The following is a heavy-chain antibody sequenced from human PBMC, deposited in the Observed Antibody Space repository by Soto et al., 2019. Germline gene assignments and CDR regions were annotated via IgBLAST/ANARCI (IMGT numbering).Heavy chain of an antibody. Sequence: SVKVSCKASGGTFSSYAISWVRQAPGQGLEWMGGIVPIFGTANYAQKFQGRVTITADESTSTAYMELSSLRSEDTAVYYCARALGASGYAGYYFDYWGQGTLVTVSS. D-gene: IGHD5-12*01. V-gene: IGHV1-69*13. J-gene: IGHJ4*02. CDR1: GGTFSSYA. CDR3: ARALGASGYAGYYFDY. CDR2: IVPIFGTA.